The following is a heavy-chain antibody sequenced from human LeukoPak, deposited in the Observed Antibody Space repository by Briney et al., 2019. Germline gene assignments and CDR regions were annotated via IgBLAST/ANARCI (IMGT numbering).Heavy chain of an antibody. Sequence: GGSLRLSCSASGFTFSTYAMHWVRQAPGKGLEYVSAISRNGGRTYYADSVKGRFPISRDNSKNTLYLQMSSLRAEDTAGYYCVKDLPSGGGVDYWGQGTLVTVSS. CDR1: GFTFSTYA. CDR3: VKDLPSGGGVDY. V-gene: IGHV3-64D*06. CDR2: ISRNGGRT. J-gene: IGHJ4*02. D-gene: IGHD3-10*01.